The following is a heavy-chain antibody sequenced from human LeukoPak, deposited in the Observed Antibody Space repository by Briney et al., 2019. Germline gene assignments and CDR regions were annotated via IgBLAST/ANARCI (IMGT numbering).Heavy chain of an antibody. CDR1: GYTFTNYG. CDR3: ARVYSGSYRGAWDYFDY. CDR2: ISPYNGNT. Sequence: ASVKVSCKTSGYTFTNYGISWVRQALGQGLEWMGWISPYNGNTNYAQKLQGRVTMTTDTSTSTAYMELRSLRSDDTAVYYCARVYSGSYRGAWDYFDYWGQGTLVTVSS. J-gene: IGHJ4*02. D-gene: IGHD1-26*01. V-gene: IGHV1-18*01.